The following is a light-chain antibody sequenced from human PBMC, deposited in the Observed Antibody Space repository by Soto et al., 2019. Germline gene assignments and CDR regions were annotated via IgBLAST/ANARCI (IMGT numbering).Light chain of an antibody. Sequence: QSLLTQPPSASGTPGQRVTISCSGSSSNIGGNPVVWYQQLPGTAPKLFIYGTDQRPSGVPDRFSGSKSGTAASLAISGPQCEGEGDYYCAAFDNTLNGWVFGGGTNLPV. V-gene: IGLV1-44*01. J-gene: IGLJ3*02. CDR3: AAFDNTLNGWV. CDR1: SSNIGGNP. CDR2: GTD.